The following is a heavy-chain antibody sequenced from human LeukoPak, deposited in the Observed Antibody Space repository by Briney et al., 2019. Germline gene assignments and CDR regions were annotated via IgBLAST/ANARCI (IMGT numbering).Heavy chain of an antibody. D-gene: IGHD2-21*02. V-gene: IGHV3-11*01. CDR1: GFTFSDYY. CDR3: ARDRSPTYCGGDCYGDWFDP. CDR2: ISSSGSTI. J-gene: IGHJ5*02. Sequence: GGSLRLSCAASGFTFSDYYMSWIRQAPGKGLEWVSYISSSGSTIYYADSVKGRFTISRDNAKNSLYLQMNSLRAEDTAVYYCARDRSPTYCGGDCYGDWFDPWGQGTLVTVSS.